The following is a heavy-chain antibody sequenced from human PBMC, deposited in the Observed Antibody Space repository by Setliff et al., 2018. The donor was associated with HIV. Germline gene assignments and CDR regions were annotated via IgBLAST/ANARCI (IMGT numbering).Heavy chain of an antibody. V-gene: IGHV3-53*05. CDR3: ARDCRVGWVFTYGMDV. D-gene: IGHD6-13*01. Sequence: LRLSCAASGFTVSSNYMSWVRQAPGKGLEWVSVIYSGGSTYYADSVKGRFTISRDNSKNTLFLQMNSLRPEDTAAYYCARDCRVGWVFTYGMDVWGQGTLVTVSS. J-gene: IGHJ6*02. CDR2: IYSGGST. CDR1: GFTVSSNY.